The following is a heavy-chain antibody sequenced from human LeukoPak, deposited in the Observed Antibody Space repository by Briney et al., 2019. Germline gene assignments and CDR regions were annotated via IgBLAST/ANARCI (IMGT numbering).Heavy chain of an antibody. J-gene: IGHJ3*02. Sequence: GGSLRLSCAASGFTVSSNYKSWVRQAPGKGLEWVSVIYSGGNTYYADSVKGRFSISRDNSKNTLYLQMNSLRAEDTAVYYCASRRDGYNSAFDIWGQGTMVTVSS. D-gene: IGHD5-24*01. CDR3: ASRRDGYNSAFDI. V-gene: IGHV3-66*01. CDR2: IYSGGNT. CDR1: GFTVSSNY.